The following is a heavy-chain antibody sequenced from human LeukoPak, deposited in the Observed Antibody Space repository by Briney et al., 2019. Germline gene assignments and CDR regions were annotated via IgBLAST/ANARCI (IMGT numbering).Heavy chain of an antibody. CDR3: ATDRANYGSGSYSFDY. D-gene: IGHD3-10*01. J-gene: IGHJ4*02. CDR1: GGTFSSYA. V-gene: IGHV1-69*05. Sequence: SVKVSCKASGGTFSSYAISWVRQAPGQGLEWMGGIIPIFGTANYAQKFQGRVTITTDTSTSTAYMELRSLRSEDTAVYYCATDRANYGSGSYSFDYWGQGTLVTVSS. CDR2: IIPIFGTA.